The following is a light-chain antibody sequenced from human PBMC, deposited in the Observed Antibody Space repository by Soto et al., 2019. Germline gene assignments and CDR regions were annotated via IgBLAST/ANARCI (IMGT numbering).Light chain of an antibody. CDR2: AAS. CDR3: QQVKGFPLT. CDR1: HDIARW. V-gene: IGKV1-12*01. Sequence: DIQMTQSPSSVSAFVGDRVAITCRASHDIARWLAWYQQQPGKAPRLLIYAASSLQSGVPTRFSGSGSGTDFTLTNTNLQPEDSAVYYCQQVKGFPLTFGGGTKVE. J-gene: IGKJ4*01.